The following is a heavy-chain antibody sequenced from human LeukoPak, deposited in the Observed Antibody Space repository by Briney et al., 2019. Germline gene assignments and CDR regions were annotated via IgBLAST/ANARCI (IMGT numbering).Heavy chain of an antibody. Sequence: GGSLRPSCAVSGITFSNAWMSWVRQAPGQELEWVGRIKSRTDDGARGYAAPVKGRFTISRDDAKNTLYLQMNSLKTEDTAVYYCTTGERRFDSSGYYPYYFDYWGQGTLVTVSS. CDR1: GITFSNAW. J-gene: IGHJ4*02. CDR2: IKSRTDDGAR. CDR3: TTGERRFDSSGYYPYYFDY. V-gene: IGHV3-15*01. D-gene: IGHD3-22*01.